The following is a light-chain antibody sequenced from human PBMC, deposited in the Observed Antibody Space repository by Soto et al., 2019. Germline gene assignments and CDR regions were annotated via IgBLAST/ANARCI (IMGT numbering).Light chain of an antibody. V-gene: IGLV2-14*03. CDR2: DVN. CDR1: NSDVGGYNY. J-gene: IGLJ2*01. CDR3: SSYTGSSTLLV. Sequence: QSVLTQPASVSGSPGQSITISCTGTNSDVGGYNYVSWYQHHPGKAPKLKIYDVNNRPSGVSNRFSGSKSGNTASLTISGLQAEDEADYYCSSYTGSSTLLVFGGGTKVTVL.